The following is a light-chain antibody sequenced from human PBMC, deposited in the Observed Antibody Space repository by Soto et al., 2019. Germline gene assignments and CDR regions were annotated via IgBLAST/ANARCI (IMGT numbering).Light chain of an antibody. CDR3: QQRVDWPLT. Sequence: EIVLTQSPATLSLSPGERATLSCRASQSVSSYLVWFQQKPGQSPRLLIYDASTRASGIPARFSGSGSGTDFTLTISSLEREDVAVYYCQQRVDWPLTFGGGTKVEIK. CDR1: QSVSSY. V-gene: IGKV3-11*01. J-gene: IGKJ4*01. CDR2: DAS.